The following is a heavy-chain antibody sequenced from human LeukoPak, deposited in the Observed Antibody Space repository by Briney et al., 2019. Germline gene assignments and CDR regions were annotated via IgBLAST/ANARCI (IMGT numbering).Heavy chain of an antibody. CDR3: VRDYSNSLDV. CDR2: INPSGGST. Sequence: GASEKVSCKASGYTFISYYMHWVRQAPGQGLEWMGIINPSGGSTSYAQKFQGRVTMTRDTSTSTVYMELSSLRSEDTAVYHCVRDYSNSLDVWGQGTTVTVSS. V-gene: IGHV1-46*01. CDR1: GYTFISYY. J-gene: IGHJ6*02. D-gene: IGHD4-11*01.